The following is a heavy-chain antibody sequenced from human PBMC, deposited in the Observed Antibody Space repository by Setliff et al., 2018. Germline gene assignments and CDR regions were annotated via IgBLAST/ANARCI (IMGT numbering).Heavy chain of an antibody. CDR1: GYAFGSSG. D-gene: IGHD2-2*01. V-gene: IGHV1-18*01. CDR2: ISAYNGYI. CDR3: ARDRKEIVVKPPAASLDY. J-gene: IGHJ4*02. Sequence: ASVKVSCKASGYAFGSSGISWVRQAPGQGLEWMGWISAYNGYIVYAQKFQSRVTMTTDTSTTTAYTEVRSLRSDDTAVYYCARDRKEIVVKPPAASLDYWGQGTQVTVSS.